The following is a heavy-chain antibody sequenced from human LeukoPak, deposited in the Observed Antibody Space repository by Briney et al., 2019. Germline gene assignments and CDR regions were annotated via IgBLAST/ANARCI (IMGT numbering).Heavy chain of an antibody. CDR2: IIPILGIA. J-gene: IGHJ6*02. CDR3: ARDPFDYYYGMDV. V-gene: IGHV1-69*04. Sequence: GASVKVSCKASGYTFTSYGISWVRQAPGQGLEWMGRIIPILGIANYAQKFQGRVTITADKSTSTAYMELSSLRSEDTAVYYCARDPFDYYYGMDVWGQGTTVTVSS. CDR1: GYTFTSYG.